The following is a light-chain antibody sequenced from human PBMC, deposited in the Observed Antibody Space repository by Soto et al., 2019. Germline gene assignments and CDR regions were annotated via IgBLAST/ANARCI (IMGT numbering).Light chain of an antibody. V-gene: IGLV1-47*02. CDR1: NSNIGGNY. CDR3: AAWDDSLSGRV. Sequence: QSVLTQPPSASGTPGQRVTISCSGSNSNIGGNYVFWYQQLPGTAPKLLIYTDSHRPSGVPDRFSGSKSGTSASLAISGLRSEDEADYYCAAWDDSLSGRVFGGGTEVTVL. J-gene: IGLJ3*02. CDR2: TDS.